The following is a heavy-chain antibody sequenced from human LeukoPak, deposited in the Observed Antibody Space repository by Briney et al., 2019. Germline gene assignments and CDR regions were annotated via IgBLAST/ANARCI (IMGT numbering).Heavy chain of an antibody. J-gene: IGHJ4*02. V-gene: IGHV4-30-4*01. CDR3: ARQKGGGPPFDY. Sequence: PSETLSLTCTVSGGSLSSGDYYWSWIRQPPGKGLEWIGYIYYSGSTYYNPSLKSRVTISVDTSKNQFSLKLSSVTAADTAVYYCARQKGGGPPFDYWGQGTLVTVSS. D-gene: IGHD4-23*01. CDR1: GGSLSSGDYY. CDR2: IYYSGST.